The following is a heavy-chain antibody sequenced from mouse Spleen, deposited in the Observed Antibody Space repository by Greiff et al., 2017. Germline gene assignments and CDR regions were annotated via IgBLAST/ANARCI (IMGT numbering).Heavy chain of an antibody. D-gene: IGHD3-1*01. Sequence: VQLKQPGTELVKPGASVKLSCKASGYTFTSYWMHWVKQRPGQGLEWIGNINPSNGGTNYNEKFKSKATLTVDKSSSTAYMQLSSLTSEDSAVYYCARTARATYAMDYWGQGTSVTVSS. V-gene: IGHV1-53*01. J-gene: IGHJ4*01. CDR2: INPSNGGT. CDR3: ARTARATYAMDY. CDR1: GYTFTSYW.